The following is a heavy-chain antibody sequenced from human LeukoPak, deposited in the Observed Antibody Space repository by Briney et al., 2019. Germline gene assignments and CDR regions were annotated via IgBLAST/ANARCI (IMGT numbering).Heavy chain of an antibody. CDR1: GDSISSSSYY. J-gene: IGHJ6*03. CDR2: IYYSGST. D-gene: IGHD3-10*01. V-gene: IGHV4-31*03. CDR3: ASRPGSKKYYYYYYMDV. Sequence: PSETLSLTCTVSGDSISSSSYYWGWIRQPPGKGLEWIGYIYYSGSTYYNPSLKSRVTISVDTSKNQFSLKLSSVTAADTAVYYCASRPGSKKYYYYYYMDVWGKGTTVTVSS.